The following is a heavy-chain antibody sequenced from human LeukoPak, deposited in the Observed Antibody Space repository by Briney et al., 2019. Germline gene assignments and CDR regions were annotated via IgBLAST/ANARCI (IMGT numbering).Heavy chain of an antibody. CDR2: ISYDGGNK. V-gene: IGHV3-30*03. D-gene: IGHD3-22*01. J-gene: IGHJ5*02. CDR3: ARVGDYYDSSGYFGWFDP. Sequence: GGSLRLSCAASGFTFSSYGMHWVRQAPGKGLEWVTGISYDGGNKYYADSVKGRFTISRDNSKNTLYLQMNSLRAEDTAVYYCARVGDYYDSSGYFGWFDPWGQGTLVTVSS. CDR1: GFTFSSYG.